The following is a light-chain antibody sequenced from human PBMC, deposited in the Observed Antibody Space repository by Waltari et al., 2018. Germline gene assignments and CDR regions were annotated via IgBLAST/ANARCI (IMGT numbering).Light chain of an antibody. CDR3: CSYAGTYTWL. V-gene: IGLV2-11*01. CDR2: DVS. Sequence: QSALTQPRSASGSPGQSVTISCPGTISDVGGSNYVSWYQQPPGKAPTVVIFDVSRRPSGVPDRFTGSRSGNTATLTISGLQAEDEADYHCCSYAGTYTWLFGGGTKLTVL. CDR1: ISDVGGSNY. J-gene: IGLJ3*02.